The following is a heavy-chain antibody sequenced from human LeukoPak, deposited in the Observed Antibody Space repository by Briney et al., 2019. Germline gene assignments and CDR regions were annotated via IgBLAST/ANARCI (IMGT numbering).Heavy chain of an antibody. V-gene: IGHV1-3*01. D-gene: IGHD4-17*01. CDR1: GYTFTSYA. CDR3: ARDGGDYYYFDY. CDR2: INAGNGNT. J-gene: IGHJ4*02. Sequence: ASVKVSCKASGYTFTSYAKHWVRQAPGQRLEWMGWINAGNGNTKYSQKFQGRVTITRDTSASTAYMELSSLRSEDTAVYYCARDGGDYYYFDYWGQGTLVTVSS.